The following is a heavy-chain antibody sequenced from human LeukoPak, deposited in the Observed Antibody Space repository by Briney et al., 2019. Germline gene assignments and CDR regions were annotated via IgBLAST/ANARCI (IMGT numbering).Heavy chain of an antibody. CDR3: ARRAYSSGCYAFDI. CDR2: IRYDGSKK. D-gene: IGHD6-19*01. J-gene: IGHJ3*02. Sequence: PGGSLRLSCTASGFAFRSHAMHWVRQAPGKGLEWVAFIRYDGSKKFYADSVKGRFTISRDNSKNTLYLQMGSLRAEDMAVYYCARRAYSSGCYAFDIWGQGTMVTVSS. CDR1: GFAFRSHA. V-gene: IGHV3-30*02.